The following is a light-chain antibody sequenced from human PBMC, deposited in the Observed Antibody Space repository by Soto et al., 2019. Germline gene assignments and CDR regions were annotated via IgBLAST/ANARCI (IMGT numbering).Light chain of an antibody. CDR1: QTISTY. CDR2: AAS. CDR3: QQSYSIPFT. Sequence: DIQMTQSPSSLSASVGDRVTITCRASQTISTYLTWYQLKPGKAPSLLIYAASTLQRGVPSRFSGSGSGTDFTLTISSLQPEYFATYYCQQSYSIPFTFGPRTKVDL. V-gene: IGKV1-39*01. J-gene: IGKJ3*01.